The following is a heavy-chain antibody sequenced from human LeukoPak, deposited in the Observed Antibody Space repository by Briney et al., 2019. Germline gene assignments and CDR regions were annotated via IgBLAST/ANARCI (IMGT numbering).Heavy chain of an antibody. CDR1: GFTFSSYA. CDR3: AKTPSLWWFDP. CDR2: ISGSGGST. J-gene: IGHJ5*02. Sequence: GGSLRLSCAASGFTFSSYAMSWVRQAPGKGLEWVSAISGSGGSTNYADSVKGRFTISRDNSNNTLYLQINSLRADDTAVYYCAKTPSLWWFDPWGQGTLVTVSS. V-gene: IGHV3-23*01. D-gene: IGHD3-16*02.